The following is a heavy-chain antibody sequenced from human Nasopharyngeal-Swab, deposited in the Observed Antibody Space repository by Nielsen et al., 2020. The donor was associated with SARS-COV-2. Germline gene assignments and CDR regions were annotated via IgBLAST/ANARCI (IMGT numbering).Heavy chain of an antibody. J-gene: IGHJ5*02. CDR1: GFTFSSYG. Sequence: GESLKISCAASGFTFSSYGMHWVRQAPGKGLEWVAVISYDGSNKYYADPVKGRFTISRDNFKNTLYLQMNSLRAEDTAVYYCAKDLLRYFVSWQFDPWGQGTLVTVSS. V-gene: IGHV3-30*18. CDR3: AKDLLRYFVSWQFDP. CDR2: ISYDGSNK. D-gene: IGHD3-9*01.